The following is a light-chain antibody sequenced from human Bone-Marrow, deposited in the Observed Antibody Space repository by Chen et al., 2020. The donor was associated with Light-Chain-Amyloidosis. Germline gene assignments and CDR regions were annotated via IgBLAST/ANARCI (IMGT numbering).Light chain of an antibody. CDR1: DLPTKY. V-gene: IGLV3-25*03. CDR2: RDT. Sequence: SSGLTQPPSLAVSPCQTARITLSGDDLPTKYAYWYQQKPGQAPVLVIHRDTERPSGISERFSGSSSGTTATLTISGVQAEDEADYHCQSADSSGTYEVIFGGGTKLTVL. CDR3: QSADSSGTYEVI. J-gene: IGLJ2*01.